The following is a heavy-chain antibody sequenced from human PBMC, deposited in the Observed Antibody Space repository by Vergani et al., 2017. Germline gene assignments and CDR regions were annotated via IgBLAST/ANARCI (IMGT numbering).Heavy chain of an antibody. J-gene: IGHJ4*02. CDR1: GGSISSYY. CDR2: IYYSGST. Sequence: QVQLQESGPGLVKPSETLSPTCTVSGGSISSYYWSWIRQPPGKGLEWIGYIYYSGSTNYNPSLKSRVTISVDTSKNQFSLKLSSVTAADTAVYYCARVGATTFGAFDYWGQGTLVTVSS. V-gene: IGHV4-59*01. D-gene: IGHD1-26*01. CDR3: ARVGATTFGAFDY.